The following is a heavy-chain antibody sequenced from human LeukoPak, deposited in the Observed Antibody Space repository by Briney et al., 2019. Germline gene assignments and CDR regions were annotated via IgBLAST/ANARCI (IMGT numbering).Heavy chain of an antibody. D-gene: IGHD3-10*02. CDR2: ISGSASST. CDR1: GFTFSDYA. J-gene: IGHJ6*04. V-gene: IGHV3-23*01. Sequence: GGSLRLSCATSGFTFSDYAMSWVRQAPGRGLEWVSAISGSASSTYYADSVKGRFTISRDNSKSTLYLQMNSLRADDTAVYYCAELGITMIGGVWGKGTTVTISS. CDR3: AELGITMIGGV.